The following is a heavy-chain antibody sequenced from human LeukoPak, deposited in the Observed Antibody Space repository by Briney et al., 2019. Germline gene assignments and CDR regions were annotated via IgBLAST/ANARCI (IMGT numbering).Heavy chain of an antibody. Sequence: SVKVSCKASGGTFSSYAISWVRQAPGQGLEWMEGIIPIFGTANYAQKFQGRVTITADESTSTAYMELSSLRSEDTAVYYCARDLRSTGCLDVWGKGTTVTVSS. J-gene: IGHJ6*04. V-gene: IGHV1-69*13. CDR3: ARDLRSTGCLDV. CDR1: GGTFSSYA. CDR2: IIPIFGTA. D-gene: IGHD2-2*01.